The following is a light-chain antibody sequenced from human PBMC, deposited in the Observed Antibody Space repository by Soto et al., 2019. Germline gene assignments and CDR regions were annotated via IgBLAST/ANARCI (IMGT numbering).Light chain of an antibody. CDR3: QQYGTSGPRYI. CDR1: QAVSGIY. J-gene: IGKJ2*01. Sequence: EIVLTQSPDTLSLSPGEGATLSCRASQAVSGIYVAWYQQKPGQAPRLLIYATSIRATGVPDRFSGSGSATDFTLAISRLEPEDFAVYYCQQYGTSGPRYIFGPGTKLEIK. CDR2: ATS. V-gene: IGKV3-20*01.